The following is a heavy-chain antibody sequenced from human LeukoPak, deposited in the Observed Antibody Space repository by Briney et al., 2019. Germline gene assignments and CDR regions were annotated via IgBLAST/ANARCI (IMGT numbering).Heavy chain of an antibody. Sequence: ASVKVSCEASGYTFTSYGISWVRQAPGQGLEWMGWISAYNGNTNYAQKLQGRVTMTTDTSTSTAYMELRSLRPDDTAVYYCARDSGHAGALDYWGQGTLVTVSS. V-gene: IGHV1-18*01. D-gene: IGHD3-10*01. J-gene: IGHJ4*02. CDR2: ISAYNGNT. CDR1: GYTFTSYG. CDR3: ARDSGHAGALDY.